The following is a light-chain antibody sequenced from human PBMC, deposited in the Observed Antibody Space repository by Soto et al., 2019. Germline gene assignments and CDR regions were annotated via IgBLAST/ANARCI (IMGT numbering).Light chain of an antibody. CDR1: SSDVGGYNY. J-gene: IGLJ1*01. CDR3: SSYAGSNNFPYV. V-gene: IGLV2-8*01. Sequence: QSVLTQPPSASGSPGQSVTISCTGTSSDVGGYNYVSWYQQHPAKAPKLMIYEVSKRPSGVPDRFSGSKSVNTASLTVSGLQAEDEADYYCSSYAGSNNFPYVFGTGTKLTVL. CDR2: EVS.